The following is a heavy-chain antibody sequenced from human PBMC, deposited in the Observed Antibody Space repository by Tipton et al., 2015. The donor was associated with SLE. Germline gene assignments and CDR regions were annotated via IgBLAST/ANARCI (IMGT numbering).Heavy chain of an antibody. CDR1: GGSISSSSYY. CDR3: AGHLIRVDWGRAFDV. V-gene: IGHV4-61*05. D-gene: IGHD3-16*01. CDR2: IYYSGST. J-gene: IGHJ3*01. Sequence: LRLSCTVSGGSISSSSYYWGWIRQPPGKGLEWIGYIYYSGSTNYNPSLKSRVTISVDKSRNHLSLNLNSVTAADTAVYYCAGHLIRVDWGRAFDVWGQGSMVTVSS.